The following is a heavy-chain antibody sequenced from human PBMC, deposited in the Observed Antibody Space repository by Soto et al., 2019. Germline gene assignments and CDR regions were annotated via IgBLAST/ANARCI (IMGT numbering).Heavy chain of an antibody. V-gene: IGHV1-3*01. D-gene: IGHD4-4*01. CDR1: GYTFTSSA. Sequence: ASVKVACKASGYTFTSSAMHWVRQAPGQRLEWMGCINAGNGNTKYSQKFQGRVTITRDTSWSTAYMELRSMRSEDTAVYYCARDHDYSNVWSSQLLGRDGRDVWGQGTTVTVSS. J-gene: IGHJ6*02. CDR3: ARDHDYSNVWSSQLLGRDGRDV. CDR2: INAGNGNT.